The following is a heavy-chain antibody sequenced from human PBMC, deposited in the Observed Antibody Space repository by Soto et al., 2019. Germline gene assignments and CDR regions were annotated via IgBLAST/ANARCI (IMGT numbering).Heavy chain of an antibody. J-gene: IGHJ4*02. CDR2: IYYTGTT. V-gene: IGHV4-59*08. CDR1: GGSISSYY. D-gene: IGHD3-22*01. CDR3: ARLGGYYQAFDS. Sequence: SETLSLTCTVSGGSISSYYWSWIRQPPGKGLEWIGYIYYTGTTKYNPSLKSRVTISVDSSKNQFSLKLDSVTAADTAVYYCARLGGYYQAFDSWGQGTLVTVSS.